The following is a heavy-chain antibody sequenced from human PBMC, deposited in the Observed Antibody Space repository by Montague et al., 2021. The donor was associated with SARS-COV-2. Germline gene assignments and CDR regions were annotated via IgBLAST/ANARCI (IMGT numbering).Heavy chain of an antibody. CDR3: ARDDPYCTNGVCYTGNWFDP. D-gene: IGHD2-8*01. CDR1: GDSDAGVKPG. V-gene: IGHV6-1*01. J-gene: IGHJ5*02. CDR2: RCHMSERNN. Sequence: CAISGDSDAGVKPGCKSVKQTPERQVQWLVGRCHMSERNNDYAVSVKNRLTINPDTSKNQFSLQMNSVTPEDTAVYYCARDDPYCTNGVCYTGNWFDPWGQGTLVTVSS.